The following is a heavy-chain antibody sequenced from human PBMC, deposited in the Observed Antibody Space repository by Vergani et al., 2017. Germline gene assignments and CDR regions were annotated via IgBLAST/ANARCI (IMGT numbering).Heavy chain of an antibody. CDR2: INHSGST. Sequence: QVQLQQWGAGLLKPSETLSLTCAVYGGSFSGYYWSWIRQPPGKGLEWIGEINHSGSTNYNPSLKSRVTISVDTSKTQFSLKLSSVTAADTAVYYCARGTTEMATSYWYFDLWGRGTLVTVSS. D-gene: IGHD5-24*01. CDR1: GGSFSGYY. J-gene: IGHJ2*01. V-gene: IGHV4-34*01. CDR3: ARGTTEMATSYWYFDL.